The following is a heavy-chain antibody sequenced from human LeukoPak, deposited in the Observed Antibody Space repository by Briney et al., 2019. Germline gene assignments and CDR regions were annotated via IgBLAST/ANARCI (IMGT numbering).Heavy chain of an antibody. CDR2: ISSSSSYI. D-gene: IGHD3-22*01. J-gene: IGHJ4*02. Sequence: GGSLRLSCAASGFSFSRYAMSWVRQAPGKGLEWISLISSSSSYIYYADSLKGRSTISRDNAKNSLFLQMNSLRAEDTAVYYCARGVANYYDNSGYQNWGQGTLVTVSS. CDR1: GFSFSRYA. CDR3: ARGVANYYDNSGYQN. V-gene: IGHV3-21*04.